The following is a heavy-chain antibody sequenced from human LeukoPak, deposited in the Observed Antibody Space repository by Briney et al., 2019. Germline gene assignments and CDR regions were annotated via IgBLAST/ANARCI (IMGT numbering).Heavy chain of an antibody. CDR3: AKDYVDFGSGYFCAFDV. D-gene: IGHD3-3*01. Sequence: GGSLRLSCVGSGFSFSSYAMSWVRQAPGKGLEWVSGLSGSGGATYYIGPAKGRFSISRDNSKNTLYLQMNSLRDDDTAIYYFAKDYVDFGSGYFCAFDVWGRGTVVAVSS. V-gene: IGHV3-23*01. CDR1: GFSFSSYA. CDR2: LSGSGGAT. J-gene: IGHJ3*01.